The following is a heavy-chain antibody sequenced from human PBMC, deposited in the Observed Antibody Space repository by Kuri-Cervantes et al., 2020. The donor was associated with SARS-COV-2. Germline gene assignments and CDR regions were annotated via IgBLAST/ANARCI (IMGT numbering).Heavy chain of an antibody. Sequence: GGSLRLSCAASGFTFYNFGMTWVRQAPGKGLEWVSTINGGGDPTFYADSVKGRFTISRDNSKNMLYLKMSSLRAEDTAIYYCAKGTFDIWGQGTMVTVSS. CDR1: GFTFYNFG. CDR3: AKGTFDI. J-gene: IGHJ3*02. V-gene: IGHV3-23*01. CDR2: INGGGDPT.